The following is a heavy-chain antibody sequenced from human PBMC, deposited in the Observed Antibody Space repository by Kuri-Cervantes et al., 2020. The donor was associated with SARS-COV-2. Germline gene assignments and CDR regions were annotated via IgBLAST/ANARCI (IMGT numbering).Heavy chain of an antibody. V-gene: IGHV4-4*02. Sequence: SLRLSCPVYGGSISSSNWWSWVRQPPGKGLEWIGEIYHSGSTNYNPSLKSRVTISVDTSKNQFSLKLSSVTAADTAVYYCARVGIVVVPAAEATFDYWGQGTLVTVSS. CDR2: IYHSGST. CDR1: GGSISSSNW. CDR3: ARVGIVVVPAAEATFDY. J-gene: IGHJ4*02. D-gene: IGHD2-2*03.